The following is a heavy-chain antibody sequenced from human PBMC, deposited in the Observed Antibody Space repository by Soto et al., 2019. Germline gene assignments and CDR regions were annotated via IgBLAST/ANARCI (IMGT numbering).Heavy chain of an antibody. CDR2: INPSGGTA. V-gene: IGHV1-46*01. CDR1: GDTFTSYY. J-gene: IGHJ4*02. CDR3: ARDLVYIYGDGHYAYFDY. D-gene: IGHD4-17*01. Sequence: ASVKVSCKASGDTFTSYYIHWVRQAPGQGLEWMGIINPSGGTATYAQNFQGRLIMTRDTSTTTVYMELSSLRSEDTAVYYCARDLVYIYGDGHYAYFDYCGQGSLVIGSS.